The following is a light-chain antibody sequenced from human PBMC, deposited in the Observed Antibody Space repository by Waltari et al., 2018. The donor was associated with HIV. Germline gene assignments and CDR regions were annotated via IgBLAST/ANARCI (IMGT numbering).Light chain of an antibody. J-gene: IGLJ2*01. V-gene: IGLV2-23*02. CDR2: EVS. CDR1: SSDVGRYNL. Sequence: QSALTQPASVSGSPGQSITISCTGTSSDVGRYNLVSWYQQHPGKAPKLMIYEVSKRPSGVSNRFSGSKSGNTASLTISGLQAEDEADYYCCSYAGSSTLVVFGGGTKLTVL. CDR3: CSYAGSSTLVV.